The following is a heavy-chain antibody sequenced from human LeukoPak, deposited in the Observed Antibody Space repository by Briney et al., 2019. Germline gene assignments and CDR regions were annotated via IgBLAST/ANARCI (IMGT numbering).Heavy chain of an antibody. CDR3: AKHLIRGATSWFDP. V-gene: IGHV3-74*01. Sequence: GGSLRLSCAASGFTFNSYWMHWVRRAPGKGLVWVSRIDEDGKTIDYADSVKGRFTISRDNSKNTLYLQMNSLRLEDTAVYYCAKHLIRGATSWFDPWGQGTLVTVSS. J-gene: IGHJ5*02. CDR1: GFTFNSYW. CDR2: IDEDGKTI. D-gene: IGHD3-10*01.